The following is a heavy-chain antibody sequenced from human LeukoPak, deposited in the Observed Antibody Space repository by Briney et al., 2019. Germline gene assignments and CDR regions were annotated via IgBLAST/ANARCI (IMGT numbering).Heavy chain of an antibody. CDR3: ASWVATTGPFDY. Sequence: GGSLRLSCAASGFTFSDYYMSWIRQAPGKGLEWVSYISGSGSTIYYADSVKRRFTISRDNAKNSLYLQMNSLRAEDTAVYYCASWVATTGPFDYWGQGTLVTVSS. CDR1: GFTFSDYY. D-gene: IGHD5-24*01. J-gene: IGHJ4*02. V-gene: IGHV3-11*01. CDR2: ISGSGSTI.